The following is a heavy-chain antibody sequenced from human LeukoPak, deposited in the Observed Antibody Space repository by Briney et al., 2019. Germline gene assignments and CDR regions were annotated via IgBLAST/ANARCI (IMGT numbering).Heavy chain of an antibody. V-gene: IGHV1-3*01. Sequence: ASVKVSCKASGYTFTSYAMHWVRQAPGQRLEWMGWINAGNGNTKYSQKFQGRVTITRDTSASTAYMELSSLRSEDTAVYYCARSGYSGYDLGRATVRREANLPDYWGQGTLVTVSS. CDR3: ARSGYSGYDLGRATVRREANLPDY. D-gene: IGHD5-12*01. CDR2: INAGNGNT. CDR1: GYTFTSYA. J-gene: IGHJ4*02.